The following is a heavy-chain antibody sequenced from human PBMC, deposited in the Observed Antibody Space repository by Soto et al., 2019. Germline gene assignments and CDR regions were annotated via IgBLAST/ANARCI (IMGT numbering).Heavy chain of an antibody. V-gene: IGHV3-23*01. J-gene: IGHJ6*02. Sequence: GGSLRLSCAASGFTFSSYAMSWVRQAPGKGLEWVSAISGSGGSTYYADSVKGRFTISRDNSKNTLYLQMNSLRAEDTAVYDCAKFHYGSGSYYTTDRYYYYYDGMDVWGQGTTVTVSS. CDR3: AKFHYGSGSYYTTDRYYYYYDGMDV. D-gene: IGHD3-10*01. CDR2: ISGSGGST. CDR1: GFTFSSYA.